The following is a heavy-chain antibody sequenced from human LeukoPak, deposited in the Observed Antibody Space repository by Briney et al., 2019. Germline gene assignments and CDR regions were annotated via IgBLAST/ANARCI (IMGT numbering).Heavy chain of an antibody. J-gene: IGHJ4*02. CDR3: TRDVPRSSGYPDN. V-gene: IGHV4-4*07. CDR2: IYTGGST. D-gene: IGHD3-22*01. CDR1: GGSINSYF. Sequence: SETLSLTCTVSGGSINSYFWTWIRQPAGKGLEWIGRIYTGGSTNYNPSLKSRVTMSVDKSKNQFSLKLSSVTAADTAVYYCTRDVPRSSGYPDNWGQGTLVTVSS.